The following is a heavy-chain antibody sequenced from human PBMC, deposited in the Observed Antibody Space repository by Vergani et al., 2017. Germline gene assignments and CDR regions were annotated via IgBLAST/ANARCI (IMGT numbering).Heavy chain of an antibody. D-gene: IGHD6-13*01. CDR1: GFTLVAQV. V-gene: IGHV3-72*01. CDR3: ATLPLQTQQQVTS. J-gene: IGHJ5*02. CDR2: SRNKAKSYTT. Sequence: EVQLVESGGGLVKRGGSLRLSLAASGFTLVAQVMDWVRQGPGKGLEWVDRSRNKAKSYTTEYSASVKGRFTISRDDSRNSLYLQMNSLKTEDTAVYYCATLPLQTQQQVTSWGQGTLVTVSS.